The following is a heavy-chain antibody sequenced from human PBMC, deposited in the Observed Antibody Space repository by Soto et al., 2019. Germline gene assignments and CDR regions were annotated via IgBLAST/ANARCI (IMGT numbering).Heavy chain of an antibody. CDR1: GGSFSVYF. CDR3: ARAPPRISYYFDY. V-gene: IGHV4-34*01. Sequence: SETLSLTCAVYGGSFSVYFWSWIRQPPGKGLEWIGEINHSGSTNYNPSLKSRVTISVDTSKNQFSLKLSSVTAADTAVYYCARAPPRISYYFDYWGQGTLVTVSS. D-gene: IGHD2-15*01. J-gene: IGHJ4*02. CDR2: INHSGST.